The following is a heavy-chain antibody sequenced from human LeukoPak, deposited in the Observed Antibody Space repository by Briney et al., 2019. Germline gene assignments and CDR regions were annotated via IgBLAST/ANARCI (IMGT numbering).Heavy chain of an antibody. CDR1: GFTFSNYW. V-gene: IGHV3-7*03. Sequence: PGGSLRLSCEVSGFTFSNYWMHWVRQAPGKGLEWVANIKEDGGVKHYVGSVRGRFTISRDNAKNSLYLEMNSLRAEETAVYYCAKDISPIVVVPAASMDVWGQGTTVTVSS. D-gene: IGHD2-2*01. J-gene: IGHJ6*02. CDR3: AKDISPIVVVPAASMDV. CDR2: IKEDGGVK.